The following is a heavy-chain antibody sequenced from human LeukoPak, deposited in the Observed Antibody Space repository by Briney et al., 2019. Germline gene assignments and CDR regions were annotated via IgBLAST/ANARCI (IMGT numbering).Heavy chain of an antibody. J-gene: IGHJ4*02. CDR3: ARVTGYVIEDYFDY. V-gene: IGHV4-59*01. CDR2: IYYSGST. Sequence: SETLSLTCTVSGDSISNYYWSWIRQPPGKGLEWIGYIYYSGSTNYNPSLKSRVTILVDTSKNQFSLKLRSVTAADTAVYYCARVTGYVIEDYFDYWGQGTLVTVSS. D-gene: IGHD3-22*01. CDR1: GDSISNYY.